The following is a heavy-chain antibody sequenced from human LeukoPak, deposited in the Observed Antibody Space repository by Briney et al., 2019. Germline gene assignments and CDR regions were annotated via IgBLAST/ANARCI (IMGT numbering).Heavy chain of an antibody. CDR1: GGSISSYY. V-gene: IGHV4-59*01. CDR3: ARGINSSGWRTYAFDI. D-gene: IGHD6-19*01. J-gene: IGHJ3*02. Sequence: NPSETLSLTCTVSGGSISSYYWSWIRQPPGKGLEWIGYIYYSGSTNYNPSLKSRVTISVDPSKNQFSLKLRSVTAADTAVYYCARGINSSGWRTYAFDIWGQGTMVTVSS. CDR2: IYYSGST.